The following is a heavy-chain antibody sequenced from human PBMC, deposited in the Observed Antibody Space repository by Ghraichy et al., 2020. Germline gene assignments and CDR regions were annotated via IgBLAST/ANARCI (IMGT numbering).Heavy chain of an antibody. Sequence: SETLSLTCAVYGGSFSGYYWSWIRQPPGKGLEWIGEINYSGSTNYNPSLKSRVTISVDTSKNQFSLKLSSVTAADTAVYYCARVNRKFWFDPWGQGTLVTVSS. CDR1: GGSFSGYY. V-gene: IGHV4-34*01. CDR2: INYSGST. J-gene: IGHJ5*02. D-gene: IGHD1-14*01. CDR3: ARVNRKFWFDP.